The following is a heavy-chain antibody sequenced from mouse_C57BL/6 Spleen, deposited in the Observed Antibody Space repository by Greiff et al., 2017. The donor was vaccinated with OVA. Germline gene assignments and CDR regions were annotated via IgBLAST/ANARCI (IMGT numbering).Heavy chain of an antibody. Sequence: EVKLVESGPGLVKPSQSLSLTCSVTGYSITSGYYWNWIRQFPGNKLEWMGYISYDGSNNYNPSLKNRISITRDTSKNQFFLKLNSVTTEDTATYYCARDQRISSYDYDGVAWFAYWGQGTLVTVSA. CDR1: GYSITSGYY. CDR3: ARDQRISSYDYDGVAWFAY. V-gene: IGHV3-6*01. J-gene: IGHJ3*01. CDR2: ISYDGSN. D-gene: IGHD2-4*01.